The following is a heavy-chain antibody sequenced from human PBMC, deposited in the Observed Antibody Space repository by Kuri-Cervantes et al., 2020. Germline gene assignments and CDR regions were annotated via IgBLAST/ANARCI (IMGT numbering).Heavy chain of an antibody. J-gene: IGHJ6*01. V-gene: IGHV3-11*01. CDR3: AKDTLPHHSGTYYYYFGMDV. CDR1: GFTFSDYY. CDR2: ISSSGSTI. Sequence: GESLKISCAASGFTFSDYYMSWIRQAPGKGLEWVSYISSSGSTIYYADSVKGRFTISRDNAKNSLYLEMSSLRPEDTALYYCAKDTLPHHSGTYYYYFGMDVWGQGTTVTVSS. D-gene: IGHD1-26*01.